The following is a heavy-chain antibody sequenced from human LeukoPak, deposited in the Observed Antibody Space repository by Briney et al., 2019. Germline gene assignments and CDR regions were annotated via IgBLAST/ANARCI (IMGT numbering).Heavy chain of an antibody. CDR1: GDSVSSNSAA. CDR2: TYYRSKWYN. V-gene: IGHV6-1*01. J-gene: IGHJ4*02. D-gene: IGHD6-19*01. CDR3: AREGIAVAATEPGFDY. Sequence: SQTLSLTCAISGDSVSSNSAAWNWIRQSPSIGLEWLGRTYYRSKWYNDYAVSVKSRITINPDTSKNQFSLQLNSVTPEDTAVYYCAREGIAVAATEPGFDYWGQGTLVTVSS.